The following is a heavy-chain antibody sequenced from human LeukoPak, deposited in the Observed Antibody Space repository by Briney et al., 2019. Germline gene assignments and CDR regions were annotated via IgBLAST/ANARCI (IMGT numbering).Heavy chain of an antibody. V-gene: IGHV1-24*01. Sequence: ASVKVSCKVSGYTLTELSMHWVRQAPGKGLEWMGGFDPEDGETIYAQKFQGRVTMTRNTSISTAYMELSSLRSEDTAVYYCARVEAVTNLDYWGQGTLVTVSS. D-gene: IGHD4-11*01. CDR2: FDPEDGET. CDR1: GYTLTELS. J-gene: IGHJ4*02. CDR3: ARVEAVTNLDY.